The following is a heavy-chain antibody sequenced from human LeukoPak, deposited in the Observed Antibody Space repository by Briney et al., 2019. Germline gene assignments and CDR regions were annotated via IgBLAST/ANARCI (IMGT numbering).Heavy chain of an antibody. CDR2: ISSSGSTI. CDR1: GFTFSDYY. V-gene: IGHV3-11*01. D-gene: IGHD3-3*01. J-gene: IGHJ3*02. CDR3: ARARGAFWSGYYTGAFDI. Sequence: GGSLRLCCAASGFTFSDYYMSWIRQAPGKGLEWVSYISSSGSTIYYADSVKGRFTISRDNAKNSLYLQMNSLRAEDTAVYYCARARGAFWSGYYTGAFDIWGQGTMVTVSS.